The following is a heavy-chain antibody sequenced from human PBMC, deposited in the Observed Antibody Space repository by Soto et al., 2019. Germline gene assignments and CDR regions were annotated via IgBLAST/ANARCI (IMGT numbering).Heavy chain of an antibody. CDR3: ARLGVVIS. CDR1: GGSISSSSYY. D-gene: IGHD3-3*01. CDR2: IYYSGST. J-gene: IGHJ4*02. V-gene: IGHV4-39*01. Sequence: TCTVSGGSISSSSYYWGWIRQPPGKGLEWIGSIYYSGSTYYNPSLKSRVTISVDTSKNQFSLKLSSVTAADTAVYYCARLGVVISWGQGTLVTVSS.